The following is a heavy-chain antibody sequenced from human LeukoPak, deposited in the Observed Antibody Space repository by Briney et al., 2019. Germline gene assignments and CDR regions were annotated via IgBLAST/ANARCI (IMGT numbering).Heavy chain of an antibody. D-gene: IGHD2-15*01. V-gene: IGHV1-2*02. CDR1: GYTFTGYY. CDR2: INPNSGGT. Sequence: ASVKVSCKASGYTFTGYYIHWVRQAPGQGLEWMGWINPNSGGTNYAQKFQGRVTMTRETSISTAYIERSRLRSDDTAVYYCARVSGRWIDYWGQGTLVTVSS. CDR3: ARVSGRWIDY. J-gene: IGHJ4*02.